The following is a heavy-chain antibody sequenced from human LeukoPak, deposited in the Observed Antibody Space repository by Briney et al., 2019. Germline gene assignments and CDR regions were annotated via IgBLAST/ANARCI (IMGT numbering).Heavy chain of an antibody. CDR3: ARVAYSSGRRLDY. D-gene: IGHD6-19*01. V-gene: IGHV3-7*03. J-gene: IGHJ4*02. CDR2: IKQDGSEK. Sequence: GGSLRLSCAASGFTFSSYWMSWVRQAPGKGLEWVANIKQDGSEKYYVDSVKGRFTISRDNAKNSLYLQMNSLRAEDTAVYYCARVAYSSGRRLDYWGQGTLVTVSS. CDR1: GFTFSSYW.